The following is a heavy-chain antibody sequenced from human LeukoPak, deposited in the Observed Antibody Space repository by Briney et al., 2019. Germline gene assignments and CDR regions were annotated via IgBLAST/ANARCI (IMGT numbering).Heavy chain of an antibody. CDR3: AREVHGEIGAFDI. D-gene: IGHD3-10*01. CDR2: ISSSSSYI. Sequence: GGSLRLSCAASGFTFSSYEMNWVRQAPGKGVEWVSSISSSSSYIYYADSVKGRFTISRDNAKNSLYLQMNSLRAEDTAVYYCAREVHGEIGAFDIWGQGTMVTVSS. V-gene: IGHV3-21*01. J-gene: IGHJ3*02. CDR1: GFTFSSYE.